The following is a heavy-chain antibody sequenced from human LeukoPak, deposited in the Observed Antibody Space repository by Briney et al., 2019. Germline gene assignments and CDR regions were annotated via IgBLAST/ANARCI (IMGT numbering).Heavy chain of an antibody. J-gene: IGHJ4*02. Sequence: SETLSLTCTVSGGSISSYYWSWIRQPPGKGLEWIGSIYQSGGTYYNPSLESRVAISVETSKNQFSLKLNSVTAADSAVYYCARVGQGYKYYFDYWGRGTLVTVSS. CDR1: GGSISSYY. D-gene: IGHD5-18*01. V-gene: IGHV4-59*12. CDR3: ARVGQGYKYYFDY. CDR2: IYQSGGT.